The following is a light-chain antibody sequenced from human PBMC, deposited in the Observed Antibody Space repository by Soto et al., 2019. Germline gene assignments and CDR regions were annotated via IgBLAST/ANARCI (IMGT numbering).Light chain of an antibody. J-gene: IGKJ1*01. Sequence: EIVLTQSPATLSLSPGERATLSCRASQSVSSYFSWYQQQPGQAPRLLIHDASNRATAIPARGSGSGSGTDFALTISSLEHEDFDVYYRQQRGNCPLTFGQGAKVEIK. V-gene: IGKV3-11*01. CDR3: QQRGNCPLT. CDR2: DAS. CDR1: QSVSSY.